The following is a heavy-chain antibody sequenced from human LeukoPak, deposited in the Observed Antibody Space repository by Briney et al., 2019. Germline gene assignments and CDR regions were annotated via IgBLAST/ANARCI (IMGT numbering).Heavy chain of an antibody. J-gene: IGHJ6*02. CDR1: GYTFTIYG. V-gene: IGHV1-18*01. Sequence: ASVKVSCKASGYTFTIYGITWVRQAPGQGLEWMGWISAYNGNTNYAQTVHERLILPTDPYTSTAYMELRSLTSDDTAVYFCARRPGGRIAAPEDGLDVWGQGTTVTVSS. CDR2: ISAYNGNT. CDR3: ARRPGGRIAAPEDGLDV. D-gene: IGHD6-13*01.